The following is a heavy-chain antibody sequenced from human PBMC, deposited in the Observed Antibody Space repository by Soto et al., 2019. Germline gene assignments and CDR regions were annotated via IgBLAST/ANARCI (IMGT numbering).Heavy chain of an antibody. V-gene: IGHV1-69*13. CDR3: ARDEVTRYYYYGMDV. Sequence: SVKVSCKDSGGTFSSYAISCVLRAPVQGLDWMGGIIPIFGTANYAQKFQGRVTITADESTSTAYMELSSLRSEDTAVYYCARDEVTRYYYYGMDVWGQGTTVTVSS. CDR1: GGTFSSYA. D-gene: IGHD4-17*01. CDR2: IIPIFGTA. J-gene: IGHJ6*02.